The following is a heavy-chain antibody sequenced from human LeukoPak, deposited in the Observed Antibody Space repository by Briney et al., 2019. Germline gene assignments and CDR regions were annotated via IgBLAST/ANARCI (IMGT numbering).Heavy chain of an antibody. V-gene: IGHV4-59*08. J-gene: IGHJ4*02. CDR3: AKQACCGAKFDY. D-gene: IGHD2-21*01. Sequence: PSETLSLTCTVSGGSISSYYWSWIRQPPGKGLEWMGYIYYSGSTNYNPSLKSRVTISVDTSKNQFSLKLRSVTAADTAVYYCAKQACCGAKFDYWGQGTLVTVDS. CDR2: IYYSGST. CDR1: GGSISSYY.